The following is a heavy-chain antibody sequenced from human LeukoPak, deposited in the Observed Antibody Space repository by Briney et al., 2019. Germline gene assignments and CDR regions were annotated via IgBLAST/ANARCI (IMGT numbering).Heavy chain of an antibody. Sequence: GGSLRLSCAASGFTVSSNYMSWVRQAPGKGLEWVLVIYSGGSTHYADSVKGRFTISRDNSKNTLYLQMNSLRAEDTAVYYCARDLGGSSWYGPSDYWGQGTLVTVSS. CDR2: IYSGGST. D-gene: IGHD6-13*01. CDR1: GFTVSSNY. CDR3: ARDLGGSSWYGPSDY. V-gene: IGHV3-53*01. J-gene: IGHJ4*02.